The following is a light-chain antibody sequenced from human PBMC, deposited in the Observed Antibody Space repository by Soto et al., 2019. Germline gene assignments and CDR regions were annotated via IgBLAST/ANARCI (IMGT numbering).Light chain of an antibody. CDR3: MSYTTTSTLV. J-gene: IGLJ3*02. CDR1: SSDIGGYKY. V-gene: IGLV2-14*01. Sequence: QSALTQPASVSGSPGQSITISCTGTSSDIGGYKYVSWYQQHPGKAPKLMIYEVSNRPSGVSNRFSGSKSGNTASLTISGLQAEDEADYYCMSYTTTSTLVFGGGTKVTVL. CDR2: EVS.